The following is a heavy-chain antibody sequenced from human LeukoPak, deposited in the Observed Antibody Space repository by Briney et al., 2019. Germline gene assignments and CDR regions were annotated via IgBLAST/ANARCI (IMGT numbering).Heavy chain of an antibody. V-gene: IGHV1-2*02. CDR1: GYTFTGYY. CDR2: INPNSGGT. Sequence: GASVKVSCKASGYTFTGYYMHWVRQAPGQGLEWMGWINPNSGGTNYAQKFQGRVTMTRDTSINTAYMQLNRLQSDDTAIYYCARQSRDDAFDIWGQGTMVTVSS. D-gene: IGHD5-24*01. J-gene: IGHJ3*02. CDR3: ARQSRDDAFDI.